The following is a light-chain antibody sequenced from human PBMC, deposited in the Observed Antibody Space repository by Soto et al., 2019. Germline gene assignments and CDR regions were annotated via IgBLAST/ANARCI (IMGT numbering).Light chain of an antibody. CDR3: MQALRTPPWM. J-gene: IGKJ1*01. CDR2: VGS. Sequence: DIVMTQSPLSLPVTPGEPASISCRSSQSLLHSNGYNYLDWYLQKPGQSPQLLIYVGSSRASGVPDRFSDRGSGADFALNISRVEAEDVGVYYWMQALRTPPWMFDEGTNVLLK. CDR1: QSLLHSNGYNY. V-gene: IGKV2-28*01.